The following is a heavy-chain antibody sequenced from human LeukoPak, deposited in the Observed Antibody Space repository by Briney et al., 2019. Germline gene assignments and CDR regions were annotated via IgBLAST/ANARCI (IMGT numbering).Heavy chain of an antibody. V-gene: IGHV4-39*01. Sequence: SETLSLTCTVSGGSISSSSYYWGWIRQPPGKGLEWIGSIYYSGSTYYNPSLKSRVTMSVDTSKNQFSLKLSSVTAADTAVYYCARGFSLPDYWGQGTLVTVSS. CDR1: GGSISSSSYY. CDR2: IYYSGST. CDR3: ARGFSLPDY. J-gene: IGHJ4*02.